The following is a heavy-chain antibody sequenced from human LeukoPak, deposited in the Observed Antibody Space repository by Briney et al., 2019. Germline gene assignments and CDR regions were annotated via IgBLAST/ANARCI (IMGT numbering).Heavy chain of an antibody. J-gene: IGHJ3*02. V-gene: IGHV4-59*01. CDR2: IYYSGST. D-gene: IGHD6-13*01. CDR3: ARDYSSSSQYAFDI. Sequence: PSETVSFTCTVSAGSIISDYWGWIRQPPGKGLEWIGYIYYSGSTNHAPTPKRRSTISQDTSKNQFCLKLSSVTAADTAVYYCARDYSSSSQYAFDIWGQGALVTVSS. CDR1: AGSIISDY.